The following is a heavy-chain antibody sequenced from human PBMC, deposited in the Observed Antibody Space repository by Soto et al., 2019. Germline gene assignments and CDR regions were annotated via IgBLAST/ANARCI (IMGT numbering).Heavy chain of an antibody. D-gene: IGHD2-2*01. Sequence: GESLKISCKGSGYSFTSYWISWVRQMPGKGLEWMGRIDPSDSYTKYSPSFQGHVTISADKSISTAYLQWGSLKASDTAMYYCASRSTTNYYYGMDVWGQGTAVTVSS. V-gene: IGHV5-10-1*01. CDR2: IDPSDSYT. CDR1: GYSFTSYW. CDR3: ASRSTTNYYYGMDV. J-gene: IGHJ6*02.